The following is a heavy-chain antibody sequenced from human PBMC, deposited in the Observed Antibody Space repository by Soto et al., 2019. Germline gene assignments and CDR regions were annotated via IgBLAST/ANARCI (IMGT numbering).Heavy chain of an antibody. CDR1: GYTFTSYG. Sequence: QVQLVQSGAEVKKPGASVKVSCKASGYTFTSYGISWVRQAPGQGLEWMGWISAYNGNTNYAQKLQGRVTMTTDTSPSTAYMELRSLRSDDTAVYYCARDPYDILTGYYNAFDIWCQGTMVTVSS. J-gene: IGHJ3*02. CDR3: ARDPYDILTGYYNAFDI. CDR2: ISAYNGNT. D-gene: IGHD3-9*01. V-gene: IGHV1-18*01.